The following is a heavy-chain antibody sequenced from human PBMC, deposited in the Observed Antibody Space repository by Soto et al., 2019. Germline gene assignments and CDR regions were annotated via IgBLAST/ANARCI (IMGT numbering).Heavy chain of an antibody. CDR1: GFTFSSYA. CDR3: AKEYQLPHIAAAGIIDY. Sequence: GGSLRLSCAASGFTFSSYAMAWVRQAPGKGLEWVSAISGSGGNTYYADSVKGRFTVSRDNSKNTLYLLMNSLRVEDTAVYYCAKEYQLPHIAAAGIIDYWGQGTLVTVSS. D-gene: IGHD6-13*01. CDR2: ISGSGGNT. V-gene: IGHV3-23*01. J-gene: IGHJ4*02.